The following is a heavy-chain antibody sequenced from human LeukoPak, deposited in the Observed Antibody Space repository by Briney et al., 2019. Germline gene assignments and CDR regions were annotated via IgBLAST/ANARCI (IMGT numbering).Heavy chain of an antibody. V-gene: IGHV4-34*01. Sequence: SETLSLTCAVYGGSFSGYYWSWIRQPPGKGLEWIGEINHSGSTNYNPSLKSGVTISVDTSKNQFSLKLSSVTAADTAVYYCARVDIGSGSYYRYYYYMDVWGKGSTVTVSS. CDR3: ARVDIGSGSYYRYYYYMDV. CDR2: INHSGST. J-gene: IGHJ6*03. CDR1: GGSFSGYY. D-gene: IGHD3-10*01.